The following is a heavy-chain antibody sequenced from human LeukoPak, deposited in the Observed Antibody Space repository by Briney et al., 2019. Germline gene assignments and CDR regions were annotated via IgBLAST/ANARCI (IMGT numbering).Heavy chain of an antibody. CDR1: EFTFSSYS. CDR2: ISSSSSYI. Sequence: GGSLRLSCAASEFTFSSYSMNWVRQAPGKGLEWVSSISSSSSYIYYADSVKGRFTISRDNAKNSLYLQMNSLRAEDTAVYYCAREVEMATINWGQGTLVTVSS. CDR3: AREVEMATIN. D-gene: IGHD5-24*01. V-gene: IGHV3-21*01. J-gene: IGHJ4*02.